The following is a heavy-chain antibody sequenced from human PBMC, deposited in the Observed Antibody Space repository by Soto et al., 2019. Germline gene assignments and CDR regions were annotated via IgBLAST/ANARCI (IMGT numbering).Heavy chain of an antibody. V-gene: IGHV3-23*01. CDR1: GFTFSSYA. CDR2: ISGGGGSNT. CDR3: AKDSNKYSSSLRGRYFDY. Sequence: PGGSLRLSCAASGFTFSSYAMSWVRQAPGKGLEWVSAISGGGGSNTFYADSVKGRFTISRDNSKNTLLLQMNSLGAEDTAVYYCAKDSNKYSSSLRGRYFDYWGQGIGVTVSS. J-gene: IGHJ4*02. D-gene: IGHD4-4*01.